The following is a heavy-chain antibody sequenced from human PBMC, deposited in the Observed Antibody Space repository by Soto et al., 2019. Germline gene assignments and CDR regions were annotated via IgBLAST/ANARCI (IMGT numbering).Heavy chain of an antibody. CDR1: GFTFSSYA. J-gene: IGHJ4*02. CDR3: AKDSKEEYYDYVWGSYPLDY. D-gene: IGHD3-16*01. V-gene: IGHV3-23*01. CDR2: ISGSGGST. Sequence: GGSLRLSCAASGFTFSSYAMSWVRQAPGKGLEWVSAISGSGGSTYYADSVKGRFTISRDNSKNTLYLQMNSLSAEDTAVYYCAKDSKEEYYDYVWGSYPLDYWGQGTLVTGSS.